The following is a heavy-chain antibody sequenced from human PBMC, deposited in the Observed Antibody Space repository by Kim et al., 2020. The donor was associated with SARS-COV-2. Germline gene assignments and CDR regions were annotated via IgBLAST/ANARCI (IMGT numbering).Heavy chain of an antibody. V-gene: IGHV4-31*01. J-gene: IGHJ6*02. Sequence: TPTIKGQVTIAVDTSKNQVSLKLSSGTAADTAVYYCARGYGSGSPYGMDVWGQGTTVTVSS. CDR3: ARGYGSGSPYGMDV. D-gene: IGHD3-10*01.